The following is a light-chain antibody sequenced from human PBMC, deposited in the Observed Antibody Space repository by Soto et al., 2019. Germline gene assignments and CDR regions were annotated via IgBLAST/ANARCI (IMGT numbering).Light chain of an antibody. J-gene: IGKJ1*01. V-gene: IGKV3-20*01. Sequence: EIRFTQTPCTLSLSPEERATLSCRASQRFISSYLAWYHQKPGQAPRLLIYGASSRATGIPDRFSGSGSGTEFTLTISRLEPEDFAVYYCQQYGRSPRTFGQGTKVDIK. CDR2: GAS. CDR1: QRFISSY. CDR3: QQYGRSPRT.